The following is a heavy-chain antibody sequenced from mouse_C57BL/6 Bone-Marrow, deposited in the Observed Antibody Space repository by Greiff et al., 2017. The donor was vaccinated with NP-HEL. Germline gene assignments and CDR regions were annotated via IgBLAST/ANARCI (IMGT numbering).Heavy chain of an antibody. V-gene: IGHV1-76*01. D-gene: IGHD2-4*01. CDR1: GYTFTDYY. Sequence: VQLQQSGAELVRPGASVKLSCKASGYTFTDYYINWVKQRPGQGLEWIARIYPGSGNTYYNEKFKGKATLTAEKSSSTAYMQLSSLTSEDSAVYFCARWGYYDYDGNYAMDYWGQGTSVTVSS. J-gene: IGHJ4*01. CDR3: ARWGYYDYDGNYAMDY. CDR2: IYPGSGNT.